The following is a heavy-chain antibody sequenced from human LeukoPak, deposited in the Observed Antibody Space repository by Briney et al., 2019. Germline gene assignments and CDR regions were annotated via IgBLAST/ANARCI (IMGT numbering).Heavy chain of an antibody. CDR3: AHQHYASVIFHD. D-gene: IGHD3-10*01. J-gene: IGHJ4*02. V-gene: IGHV2-5*01. Sequence: SGPTLVKPTQTLTLTCTFSGFSLSTSGVAAGWIRQPPGKALEWLALIYWNEDKRYSRSLKSRLTITKDTSRNQVVLTMTNMDPVDTATYYCAHQHYASVIFHDWGQGTLVTVSS. CDR2: IYWNEDK. CDR1: GFSLSTSGVA.